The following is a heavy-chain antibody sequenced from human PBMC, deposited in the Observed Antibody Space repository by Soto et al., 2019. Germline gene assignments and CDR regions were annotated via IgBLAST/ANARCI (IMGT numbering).Heavy chain of an antibody. CDR3: ARVPGYYDSSGYWWFDP. CDR1: GYTFTNYG. D-gene: IGHD3-22*01. J-gene: IGHJ5*02. CDR2: ISAYNGNT. V-gene: IGHV1-18*04. Sequence: ASVKVSCKASGYTFTNYGISWVRQAPGQGLEWMGWISAYNGNTNYAQKLQGRVTMTTDTSTSTAYTELRSLRSDDTAVYYCARVPGYYDSSGYWWFDPWGQGTLVTVSS.